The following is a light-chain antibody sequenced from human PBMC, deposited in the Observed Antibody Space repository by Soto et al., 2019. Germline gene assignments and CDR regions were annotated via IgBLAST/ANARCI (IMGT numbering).Light chain of an antibody. CDR2: DTS. J-gene: IGKJ1*01. CDR1: RSLISTY. Sequence: ATITKTPVSRATLSCRASRSLISTYLAWLQQRPGQAPRLLIYDTSNRATGIPDRFSGSGSGTDFTLTISSREPDDFAVSDCQQNSASHLTFGQGTMVDIK. V-gene: IGKV3D-20*02. CDR3: QQNSASHLT.